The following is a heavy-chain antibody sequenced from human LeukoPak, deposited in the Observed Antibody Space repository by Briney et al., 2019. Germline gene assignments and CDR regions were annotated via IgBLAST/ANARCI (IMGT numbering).Heavy chain of an antibody. CDR2: IYYSGST. Sequence: SETLSLTCTVSGGSISSYYWSWIRQPPGKGLEWIGYIYYSGSTNYNPSLKSRVTISVDRSKNQFSLKLSSVTAADTAVYYCARFYYGSGSSGDYWGQGTLVTVSS. V-gene: IGHV4-59*12. CDR1: GGSISSYY. D-gene: IGHD3-10*01. J-gene: IGHJ4*02. CDR3: ARFYYGSGSSGDY.